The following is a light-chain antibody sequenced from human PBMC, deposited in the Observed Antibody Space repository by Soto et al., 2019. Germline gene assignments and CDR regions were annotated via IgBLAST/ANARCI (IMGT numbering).Light chain of an antibody. CDR2: GAS. J-gene: IGKJ2*02. V-gene: IGKV3-20*01. CDR1: QSVSSSY. Sequence: EIVLTQSPGTLSLSPGERATLSCRASQSVSSSYLAWYRQKPGQAPRLLIYGASSRATGIPDRFSGSGSGTAFTLTISRLEPEDFAGYYCQQYGSSRTFGQGTKLEIK. CDR3: QQYGSSRT.